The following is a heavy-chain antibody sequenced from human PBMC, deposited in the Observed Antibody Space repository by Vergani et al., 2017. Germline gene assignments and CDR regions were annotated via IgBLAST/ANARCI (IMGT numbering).Heavy chain of an antibody. CDR3: ARHRGVGANDY. CDR2: IYYSGST. CDR1: GGSISSSSYY. Sequence: QLQLQESGPGLVKPSETLSLTCTVSGGSISSSSYYWGWIRQPPGKGLEWIGSIYYSGSTYYNPSLKSRVTISVDTSKNQFSLKLSSVPAADTAVYYCARHRGVGANDYWGQGTLVTVSS. J-gene: IGHJ4*02. D-gene: IGHD1-26*01. V-gene: IGHV4-39*01.